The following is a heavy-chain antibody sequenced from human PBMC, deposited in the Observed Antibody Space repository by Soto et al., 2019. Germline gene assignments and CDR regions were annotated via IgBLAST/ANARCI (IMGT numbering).Heavy chain of an antibody. CDR1: RDTFNKYA. V-gene: IGHV1-69*01. CDR2: IIPIFSSR. J-gene: IGHJ6*02. CDR3: ARGETYLGV. Sequence: QVQLVQSGAEVKKPGSSVKVSCKTSRDTFNKYAFNWVRQAPGQGLEWMGWIIPIFSSRNYAEKFQGRVTMTADDSTSTAHMELRSLRFEDPAVYYCARGETYLGVWGQGTTVTVSS. D-gene: IGHD3-16*01.